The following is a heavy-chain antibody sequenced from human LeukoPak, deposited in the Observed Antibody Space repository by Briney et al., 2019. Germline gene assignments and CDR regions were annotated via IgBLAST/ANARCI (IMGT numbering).Heavy chain of an antibody. J-gene: IGHJ4*02. D-gene: IGHD5-18*01. CDR3: ARVNGRRGYSYGDFDY. CDR2: IYYSGST. V-gene: IGHV4-59*01. CDR1: GGSISSYY. Sequence: PSETLSLTCTVSGGSISSYYWSWLRQPPGKGLEWIGYIYYSGSTNYNPSLKSRVTISVHTSNNHFSLKLTSVTAADTAVYYCARVNGRRGYSYGDFDYWGQGTLVTVSS.